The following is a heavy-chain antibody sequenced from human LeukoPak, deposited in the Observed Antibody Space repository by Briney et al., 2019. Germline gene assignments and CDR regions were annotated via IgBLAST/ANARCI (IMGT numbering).Heavy chain of an antibody. V-gene: IGHV3-23*01. J-gene: IGHJ4*02. CDR3: AKDRCSGGSCYSGYFDY. CDR1: GFTFSSYA. CDR2: ISGSGGST. D-gene: IGHD2-15*01. Sequence: GSLRLSCAASGFTFSSYAMSWVRQAPGKGLEWVSAISGSGGSTYYADSVKGRFTISRDNSKNTLYLQMNSLRAEDTAVYYCAKDRCSGGSCYSGYFDYWGQGTLVTVSS.